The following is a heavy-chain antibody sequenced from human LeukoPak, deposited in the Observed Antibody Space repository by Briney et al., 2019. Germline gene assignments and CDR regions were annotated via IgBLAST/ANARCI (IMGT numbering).Heavy chain of an antibody. Sequence: TSETLSLTCTVSGGSISSYYWSWGRQPPGKGRGGIGDMHYSGSTKYNPSLKSRVNISVDTSKKQFSRKQSYLTAADPAVYYCARVSWFPGTSYYYMAVWGKGTTVTVSS. CDR1: GGSISSYY. D-gene: IGHD1-1*01. J-gene: IGHJ6*03. CDR3: ARVSWFPGTSYYYMAV. V-gene: IGHV4-59*01. CDR2: MHYSGST.